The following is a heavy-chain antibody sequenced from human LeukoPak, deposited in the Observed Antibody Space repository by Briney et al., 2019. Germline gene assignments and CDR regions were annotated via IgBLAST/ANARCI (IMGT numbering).Heavy chain of an antibody. CDR3: ARRPGNAFDI. D-gene: IGHD1-26*01. CDR2: IYYSGST. CDR1: GGSISSSRYY. J-gene: IGHJ3*02. V-gene: IGHV4-39*01. Sequence: SETLSLTCTVSGGSISSSRYYWGWIRRPRGKGLEWIGSIYYSGSTYYNPSLKSRVTIFVDTAKNQFSLKLSSVTAADTAVYYCARRPGNAFDIWGQGTMVTVSS.